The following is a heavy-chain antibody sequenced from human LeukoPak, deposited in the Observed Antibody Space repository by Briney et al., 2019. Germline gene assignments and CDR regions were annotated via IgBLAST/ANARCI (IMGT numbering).Heavy chain of an antibody. CDR2: MRSDGSTK. D-gene: IGHD3-22*01. CDR3: AKGYDSSGYYLDH. J-gene: IGHJ4*02. Sequence: GGSLRLSCAASGFSFSGYGMHWVRQAPGKGLEWVAYMRSDGSTKYYADSVKGRFTISRDNSKNTLYLQMNSLRPEDTAVYYCAKGYDSSGYYLDHWGQGTLVTVSS. V-gene: IGHV3-30*02. CDR1: GFSFSGYG.